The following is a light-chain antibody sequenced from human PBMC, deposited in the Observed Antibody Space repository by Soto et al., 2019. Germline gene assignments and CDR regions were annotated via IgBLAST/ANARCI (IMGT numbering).Light chain of an antibody. Sequence: EIVLAQSPATLSLSPGERATLSCRASQDISNFLAWYQQRPGQALRLLIYDASNRATGIPARFSGSGSGTDFTLTIVGLEPEDFAIYYCQQRASWPPFTFGQGTKLEV. CDR1: QDISNF. V-gene: IGKV3-11*01. J-gene: IGKJ2*01. CDR3: QQRASWPPFT. CDR2: DAS.